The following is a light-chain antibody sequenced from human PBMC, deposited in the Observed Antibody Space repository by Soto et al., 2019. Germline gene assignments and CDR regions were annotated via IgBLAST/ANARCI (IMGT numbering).Light chain of an antibody. J-gene: IGLJ2*01. Sequence: QSALTQPPSASGSPGQSVTISCTGTSGDIGGYNYVSWYQQHPGKAPKLLIYEVSKRPSGVPDRFSGSKSGNTASLTVSGPQAEAEAEYYCSSYVGTNILVFGGGTKVTVL. CDR3: SSYVGTNILV. CDR2: EVS. CDR1: SGDIGGYNY. V-gene: IGLV2-8*01.